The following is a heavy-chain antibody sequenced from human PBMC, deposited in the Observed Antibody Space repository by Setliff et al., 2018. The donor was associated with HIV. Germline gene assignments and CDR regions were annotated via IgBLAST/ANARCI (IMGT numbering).Heavy chain of an antibody. CDR2: IWYDGSNK. V-gene: IGHV3-30*04. J-gene: IGHJ3*02. D-gene: IGHD3-3*01. Sequence: PGGSLRLSCTTSGFSFFNYAVHWVRQAPGKGLEWVAVIWYDGSNKYYADSVKGRFTISRDNSKNTLYLQMNSLRTEDTAVYYCARAILLEWLFNGFDIWGLGTMVTVSS. CDR3: ARAILLEWLFNGFDI. CDR1: GFSFFNYA.